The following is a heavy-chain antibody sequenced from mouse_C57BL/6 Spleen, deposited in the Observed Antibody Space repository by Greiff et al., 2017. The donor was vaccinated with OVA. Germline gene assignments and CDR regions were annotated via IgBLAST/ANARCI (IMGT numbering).Heavy chain of an antibody. D-gene: IGHD4-1*01. CDR1: GYTFTSYW. Sequence: QVQLQQPGAELVRPGSSVKLSCKASGYTFTSYWMHWVKQRPIQGLEWIGNIDPSDSETHYNQKFKDKATLTVDKSSSTAYMQLSSLTSEDSAVYYCARYNARTGYYFDYWGQGTTLTVSS. J-gene: IGHJ2*01. V-gene: IGHV1-52*01. CDR2: IDPSDSET. CDR3: ARYNARTGYYFDY.